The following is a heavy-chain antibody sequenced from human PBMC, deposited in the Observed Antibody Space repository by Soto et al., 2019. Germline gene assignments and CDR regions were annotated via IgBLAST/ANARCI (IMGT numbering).Heavy chain of an antibody. CDR2: ISAYNGNT. Sequence: GASVKVSCKASGYTFTSYGISWVRQAPGQGLEWMGWISAYNGNTNYAQKLQGRVTMTTDTSTSTAYMELRSLRSDDTAVYYCARDRIARGVKEHIHWGQGTLVTVSS. CDR3: ARDRIARGVKEHIH. V-gene: IGHV1-18*01. J-gene: IGHJ4*02. CDR1: GYTFTSYG. D-gene: IGHD3-10*01.